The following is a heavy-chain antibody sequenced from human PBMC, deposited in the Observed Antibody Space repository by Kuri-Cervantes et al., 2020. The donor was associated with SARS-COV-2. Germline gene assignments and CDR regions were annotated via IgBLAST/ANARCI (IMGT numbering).Heavy chain of an antibody. J-gene: IGHJ4*02. CDR2: IIPIFGIA. D-gene: IGHD6-19*01. V-gene: IGHV1-69*10. CDR1: GYTFTSYG. CDR3: ARAVAGPIYYFDY. Sequence: SVKVSCKASGYTFTSYGISWVRQAPGQGLEWMGGIIPIFGIANYAQKFQGRVTITADKSTSTAYMELSSLRSEDTAVYYCARAVAGPIYYFDYWGQGTLVTVSS.